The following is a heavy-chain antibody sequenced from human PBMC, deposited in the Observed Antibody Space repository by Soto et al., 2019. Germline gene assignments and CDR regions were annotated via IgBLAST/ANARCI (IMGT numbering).Heavy chain of an antibody. D-gene: IGHD3-10*01. V-gene: IGHV5-51*01. CDR1: GYSFTSYW. CDR2: IYPGDSDT. Sequence: LKISCKGSGYSFTSYWIGWVRQMPGKGLEWMGIIYPGDSDTRYSPSFQGQVTISADKSISTAYLQWSSLKASDTAMYYCARLITMVRGVYYYYGMDVWGQGTTVTVSS. J-gene: IGHJ6*02. CDR3: ARLITMVRGVYYYYGMDV.